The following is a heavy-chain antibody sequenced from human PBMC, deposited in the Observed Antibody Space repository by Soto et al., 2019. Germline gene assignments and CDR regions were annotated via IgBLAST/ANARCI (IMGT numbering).Heavy chain of an antibody. CDR3: TTIYGSGSYPFDY. Sequence: GGSLRLSCTASGLTFGDYAMSWVRQAPGKGLEWVGFIRSKAYGGTTEYAASVKGRFTISRDDPKSIAYLQMNSLKTEDTAVYYCTTIYGSGSYPFDYWGQGTLVTVSS. CDR2: IRSKAYGGTT. J-gene: IGHJ4*02. CDR1: GLTFGDYA. D-gene: IGHD3-10*01. V-gene: IGHV3-49*04.